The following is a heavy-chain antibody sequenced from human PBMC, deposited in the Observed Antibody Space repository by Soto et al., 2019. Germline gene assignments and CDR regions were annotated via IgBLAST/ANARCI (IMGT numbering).Heavy chain of an antibody. CDR3: ARVIGSSKWLMRPGAFDV. D-gene: IGHD6-19*01. Sequence: SETLSRTCVFSVSSMSRIYCWTCVRQPPGKCLEWILEICHIGKTNYNQSLKSRVTIPLDESKNQFSLKLSSVTAADTAVYYCARVIGSSKWLMRPGAFDVRGKGKNVTVS. CDR1: VSSMSRIYC. CDR2: ICHIGKT. J-gene: IGHJ3*01. V-gene: IGHV4-4*02.